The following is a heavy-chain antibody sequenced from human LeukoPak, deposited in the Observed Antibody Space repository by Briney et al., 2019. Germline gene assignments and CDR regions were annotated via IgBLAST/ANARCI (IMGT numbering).Heavy chain of an antibody. V-gene: IGHV3-48*04. J-gene: IGHJ4*02. CDR3: ARVVTRGDEKYYFDY. CDR1: GFTFSSYS. Sequence: GGSLRLSCAASGFTFSSYSMNWVRQAPGKGLEWVSYISSSSSTIYYADSVKGRFTISRDNAKNSLYLQMNSLRAEDTAVYYCARVVTRGDEKYYFDYWGQGTLVTVSS. CDR2: ISSSSSTI. D-gene: IGHD2-21*02.